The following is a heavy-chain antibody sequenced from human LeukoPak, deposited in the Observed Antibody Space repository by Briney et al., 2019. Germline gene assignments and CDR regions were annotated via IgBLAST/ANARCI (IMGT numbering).Heavy chain of an antibody. J-gene: IGHJ4*02. V-gene: IGHV3-30*02. CDR2: IRYDGSNK. CDR1: GFTFSSYG. Sequence: GGSLRLSCAASGFTFSSYGMHWVRQAPGKGLEWVAFIRYDGSNKYYADSVKGRFTISRDNSKNTLYLQMNSLRAEDTAVYYCAKLVWSVATINYWGQGTLVTVSS. D-gene: IGHD5-12*01. CDR3: AKLVWSVATINY.